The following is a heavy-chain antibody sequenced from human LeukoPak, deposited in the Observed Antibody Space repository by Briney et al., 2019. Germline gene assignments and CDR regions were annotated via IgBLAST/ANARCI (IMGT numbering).Heavy chain of an antibody. CDR1: GESFSGDF. D-gene: IGHD3-22*01. Sequence: SETLSLTCGVYGESFSGDFWTWLRQAPGKGLEWIGEINHRGRTNYSPSLTGRVTISVDTSMNQFSLQLRSVTAADTALYYCARGQYDSGGYHYGIRAFYFDYWGQGIMVTVSS. CDR3: ARGQYDSGGYHYGIRAFYFDY. CDR2: INHRGRT. J-gene: IGHJ4*02. V-gene: IGHV4-34*01.